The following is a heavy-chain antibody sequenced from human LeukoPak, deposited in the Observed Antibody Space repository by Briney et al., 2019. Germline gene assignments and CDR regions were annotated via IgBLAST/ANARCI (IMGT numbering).Heavy chain of an antibody. CDR2: IYTSGST. CDR3: ASLGTIFGVVIV. J-gene: IGHJ6*04. V-gene: IGHV4-61*02. D-gene: IGHD3-3*01. CDR1: GCSISSYSYY. Sequence: PAETLSLTCTVSGCSISSYSYYWSWNPQPAGKGREWIGRIYTSGSTNYNPSLKSRVTISVDTSKNQFSLKLSSVTAADTAVYYCASLGTIFGVVIVWGKGTTVTVSS.